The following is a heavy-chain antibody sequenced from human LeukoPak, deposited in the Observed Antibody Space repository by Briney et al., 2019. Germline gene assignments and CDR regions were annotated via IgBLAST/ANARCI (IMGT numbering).Heavy chain of an antibody. V-gene: IGHV4-4*02. CDR2: IYHSGST. Sequence: PSQTLSLTCTVSGGSISSSNWWSWVRQPPGKGLEWIGEIYHSGSTNYNPSLKSRVTISVDKSKNQFSLKLSSVTAADTAVYYCARRDSSGYCFKDMDYWGQGTLVTVSS. J-gene: IGHJ4*02. D-gene: IGHD3-22*01. CDR3: ARRDSSGYCFKDMDY. CDR1: GGSISSSNW.